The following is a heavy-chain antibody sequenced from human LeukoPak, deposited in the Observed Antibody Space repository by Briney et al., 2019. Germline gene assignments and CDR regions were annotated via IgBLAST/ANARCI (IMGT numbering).Heavy chain of an antibody. D-gene: IGHD6-6*01. Sequence: PGGPLGLSRAASGFTFSSFAMSWVRQAPGKGLEWVSAISGSGDATYYADSVKGRFTISRDTSKNTLYLQMNSLRAEDTAVYYCAKDRASSSYRAFDYWGQEPWSPSPQ. J-gene: IGHJ4*01. V-gene: IGHV3-23*01. CDR1: GFTFSSFA. CDR3: AKDRASSSYRAFDY. CDR2: ISGSGDAT.